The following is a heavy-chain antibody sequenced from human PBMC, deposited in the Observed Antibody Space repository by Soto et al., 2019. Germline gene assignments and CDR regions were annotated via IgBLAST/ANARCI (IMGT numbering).Heavy chain of an antibody. V-gene: IGHV1-18*04. CDR1: GYTFTSYG. CDR3: ARLLLAQTYSTSGGYFDL. J-gene: IGHJ2*01. D-gene: IGHD6-6*01. CDR2: ISAYNGNT. Sequence: QVQLVQSGAEVKKPGASVKVSCKASGYTFTSYGISWVRQAPGQGLEWLGWISAYNGNTNYAQKLQGRVTMTTDTPTSTAYMELRSLRSDDTAVYYCARLLLAQTYSTSGGYFDLWGRGTLVTVSS.